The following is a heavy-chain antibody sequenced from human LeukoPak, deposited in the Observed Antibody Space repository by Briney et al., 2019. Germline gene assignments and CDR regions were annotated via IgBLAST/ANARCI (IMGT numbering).Heavy chain of an antibody. D-gene: IGHD3-16*01. CDR2: IGTAGDT. CDR3: ARDSIRITTYDSYFEY. J-gene: IGHJ4*02. V-gene: IGHV3-13*01. CDR1: GFTFDDYA. Sequence: GGSLRLSCAASGFTFDDYAMHWVRQAPGKGLEWVSGIGTAGDTYYPGSVKGRFTISRENAKNSMYLQMNSLRAGDTAVYFCARDSIRITTYDSYFEYWGQGTLLTVSS.